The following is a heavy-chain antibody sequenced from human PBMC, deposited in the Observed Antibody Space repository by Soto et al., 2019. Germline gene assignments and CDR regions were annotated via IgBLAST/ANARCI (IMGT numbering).Heavy chain of an antibody. J-gene: IGHJ6*02. V-gene: IGHV4-34*01. CDR2: ITHSGST. CDR3: ARGPVGGGNSPPYYYYGMDV. CDR1: GGSFNGYY. D-gene: IGHD2-21*02. Sequence: KTSETLSLTCAVYGGSFNGYYWSWIRQPPGKGLEWIGEITHSGSTNYNPSLKSRVTISVDTSKNQFSLKLSSVTAADTAVYYCARGPVGGGNSPPYYYYGMDVWGQGTTVTVS.